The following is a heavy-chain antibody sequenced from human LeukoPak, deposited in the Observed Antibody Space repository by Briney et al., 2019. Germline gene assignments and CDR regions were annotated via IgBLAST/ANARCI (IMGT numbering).Heavy chain of an antibody. Sequence: PSETLSLTCTVSGGSISSYYWSWIRQPPGKGLEGIGYIYYSGSTNYNPSLKSRVTISVDTSKNQFSLKLSSVTAADTAVYYCARGLITSRTYYDFWSGYYTGGYFDYWGQGTLVTVSS. V-gene: IGHV4-59*12. CDR3: ARGLITSRTYYDFWSGYYTGGYFDY. J-gene: IGHJ4*02. CDR2: IYYSGST. D-gene: IGHD3-3*01. CDR1: GGSISSYY.